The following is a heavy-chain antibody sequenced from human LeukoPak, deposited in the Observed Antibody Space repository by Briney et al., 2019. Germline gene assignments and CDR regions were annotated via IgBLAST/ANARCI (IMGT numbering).Heavy chain of an antibody. CDR3: TKGGELMNY. J-gene: IGHJ4*02. CDR1: GGSFSGYY. V-gene: IGHV4-34*01. D-gene: IGHD1-26*01. CDR2: INHSGST. Sequence: SETLSLTCAVYGGSFSGYYWSWIRQPPGKGLEWIGEINHSGSTNYNPSLKSRVTISVDTSKNQFSLRLSSVTAADTAVYYCTKGGELMNYWGQETLVTVSS.